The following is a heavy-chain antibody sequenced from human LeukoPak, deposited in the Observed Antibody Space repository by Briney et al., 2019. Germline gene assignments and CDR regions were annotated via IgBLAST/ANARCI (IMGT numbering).Heavy chain of an antibody. V-gene: IGHV1-3*01. D-gene: IGHD2-2*01. CDR1: GYTFAKYA. Sequence: ASVKVSCKASGYTFAKYAIHWVRQAPGQRLEWMGWINAGNGNTRYSQKFQGGVTITRDTSASTAYMELSSLRSEDTAVYYCERSILVVPVASHYNYGVDVWGQGTTVTVSS. CDR2: INAGNGNT. J-gene: IGHJ6*02. CDR3: ERSILVVPVASHYNYGVDV.